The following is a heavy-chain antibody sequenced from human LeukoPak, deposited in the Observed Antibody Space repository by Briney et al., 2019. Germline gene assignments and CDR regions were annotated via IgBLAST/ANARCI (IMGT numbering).Heavy chain of an antibody. CDR3: ARDPGYSGYSDAFDI. V-gene: IGHV3-30-3*01. CDR1: GFTFSSYA. D-gene: IGHD5-12*01. CDR2: ISYDGSNK. Sequence: PGGSLRLSCAASGFTFSSYAMHWVRQAPGKGLEGVAVISYDGSNKYYADSVKGRFTISRDNSKNTLYLQMNSLRAEDTAVYYCARDPGYSGYSDAFDIWGQGTMVTVSS. J-gene: IGHJ3*02.